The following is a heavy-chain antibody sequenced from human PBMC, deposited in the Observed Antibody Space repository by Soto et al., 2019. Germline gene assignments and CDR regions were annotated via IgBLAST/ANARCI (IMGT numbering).Heavy chain of an antibody. CDR1: GFTFSPYA. CDR2: ISGRSNYI. V-gene: IGHV3-21*01. Sequence: EVQLVESGGGLVKPGGSLRLSCAASGFTFSPYAMSWVRQAPGKGLEWVASISGRSNYIYYADSLKGRFTISRDNAKNSLFLQMNSLRVEDTAVYYCARASVAAGTRWYFSGLDVWGQGTTVTVSS. D-gene: IGHD2-15*01. CDR3: ARASVAAGTRWYFSGLDV. J-gene: IGHJ6*02.